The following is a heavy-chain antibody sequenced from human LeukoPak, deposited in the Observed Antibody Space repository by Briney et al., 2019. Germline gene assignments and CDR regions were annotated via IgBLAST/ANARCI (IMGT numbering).Heavy chain of an antibody. CDR2: ISSSSSYI. V-gene: IGHV3-21*01. J-gene: IGHJ4*02. CDR3: ARDHYGYVWGSYRYFSLFDY. Sequence: GGSLRLSCAASGFTFSSYSMNWVRQAPGKGLEWVSSISSSSSYIYYADSVKGRFTISRDNAKNSLYLQMNSLRAEDTAVYYCARDHYGYVWGSYRYFSLFDYWGQGTLVTVSS. D-gene: IGHD3-16*02. CDR1: GFTFSSYS.